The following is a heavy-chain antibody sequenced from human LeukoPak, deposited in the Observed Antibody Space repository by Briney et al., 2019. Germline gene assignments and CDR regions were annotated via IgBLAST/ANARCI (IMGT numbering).Heavy chain of an antibody. D-gene: IGHD3-3*01. Sequence: PSQTLSLTCTFAGGSISSGSYYWSWIRQPAGKGLEWIGRIYTSGSPNYNPSLKSRVTISVDTSKNQFLLKLSSVTAADTAVYYCSRDPSGYYPYFDYWGQGTLVTVSS. CDR3: SRDPSGYYPYFDY. J-gene: IGHJ4*02. V-gene: IGHV4-61*02. CDR2: IYTSGSP. CDR1: GGSISSGSYY.